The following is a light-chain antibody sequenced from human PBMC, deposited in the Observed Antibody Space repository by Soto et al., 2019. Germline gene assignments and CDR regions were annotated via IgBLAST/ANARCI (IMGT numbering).Light chain of an antibody. Sequence: DIQMTQSPSTLSASVGDRVTITCRARQSISVWLAWYQQKPGKAPKLLISAASILQSGVPSRFSGSGSGTDFTLTISNLQPEDFAGYYCQQTYSSPITFGQGTRLEIK. J-gene: IGKJ5*01. V-gene: IGKV1-39*01. CDR3: QQTYSSPIT. CDR1: QSISVW. CDR2: AAS.